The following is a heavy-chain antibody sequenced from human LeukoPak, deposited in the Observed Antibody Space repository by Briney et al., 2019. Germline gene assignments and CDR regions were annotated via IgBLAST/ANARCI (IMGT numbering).Heavy chain of an antibody. CDR3: ARARGSGWLDFDC. D-gene: IGHD6-19*01. V-gene: IGHV3-53*01. Sequence: GGSLRLSCAASGFTVSSNYMNWVRQAPGKGLEWVSVLYSGGDTYYTDSVKGRFTISRDNSKNTLYLQMNSLRVEDTAVYYCARARGSGWLDFDCWGQGALVTVSS. J-gene: IGHJ4*02. CDR1: GFTVSSNY. CDR2: LYSGGDT.